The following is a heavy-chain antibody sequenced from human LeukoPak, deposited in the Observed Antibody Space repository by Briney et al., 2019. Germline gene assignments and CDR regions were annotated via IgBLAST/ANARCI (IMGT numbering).Heavy chain of an antibody. J-gene: IGHJ4*02. CDR1: GDSVSSNSAA. CDR3: ARGVNRIAVAGRVYYFDY. D-gene: IGHD6-19*01. CDR2: TYYRSKWYN. Sequence: SQTLSLTCAISGDSVSSNSAAWNWIRQSPSRGLEWLGRTYYRSKWYNDYAVSVKSRITINPDTSKNQFSLQLNSVTPEGTAVYYCARGVNRIAVAGRVYYFDYWGQGTLVTVSS. V-gene: IGHV6-1*01.